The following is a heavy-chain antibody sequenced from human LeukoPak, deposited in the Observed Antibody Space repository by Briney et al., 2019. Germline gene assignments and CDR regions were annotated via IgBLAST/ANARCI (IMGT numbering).Heavy chain of an antibody. Sequence: GGSLRLSCAASGFTFSSYAMHWVRQAPGKGLEGVAVISYDGSNKYYADSVKGRFTISRDNSKNTLYLQMNSLRAEDTAVYYCARDRLELPGDAFDIWGQGTMVTVSS. D-gene: IGHD1-7*01. V-gene: IGHV3-30-3*01. CDR2: ISYDGSNK. CDR1: GFTFSSYA. CDR3: ARDRLELPGDAFDI. J-gene: IGHJ3*02.